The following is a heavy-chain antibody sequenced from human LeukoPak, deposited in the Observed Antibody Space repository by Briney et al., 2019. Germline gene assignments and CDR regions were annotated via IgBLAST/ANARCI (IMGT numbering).Heavy chain of an antibody. J-gene: IGHJ3*02. CDR2: IIPIFGTA. CDR1: GGTFSSYA. V-gene: IGHV1-69*13. D-gene: IGHD3-16*01. Sequence: SVKVSCKASGGTFSSYAISWVRQAPGEGLEWMGRIIPIFGTANYAQKFQGRVTITPDESTSTAYMELSSLRSEDTAVYYCARSHYDNSAFDIWGQGTMVTVSS. CDR3: ARSHYDNSAFDI.